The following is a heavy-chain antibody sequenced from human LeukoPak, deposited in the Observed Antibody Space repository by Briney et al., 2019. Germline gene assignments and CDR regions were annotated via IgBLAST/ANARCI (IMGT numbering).Heavy chain of an antibody. V-gene: IGHV1-69*13. J-gene: IGHJ4*02. CDR2: IIPIFGTA. CDR3: ASGRLGYQLLFDY. CDR1: GGTFSSYA. D-gene: IGHD2-2*01. Sequence: SVKVSCKASGGTFSSYAISWVRQAPGQGLEWMGGIIPIFGTANYAQKFQGRVTITADESTSTAYMELSSLRSEDTAVYYCASGRLGYQLLFDYWGQGTLVTVSS.